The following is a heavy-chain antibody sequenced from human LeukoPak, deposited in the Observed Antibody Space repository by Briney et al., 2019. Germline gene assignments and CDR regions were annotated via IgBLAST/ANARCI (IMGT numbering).Heavy chain of an antibody. D-gene: IGHD6-19*01. CDR3: ARASIAVAGKGVGYYYYMDV. CDR2: FDREDGET. CDR1: GYTLTELS. V-gene: IGHV1-24*01. Sequence: GASVKVSCKVSGYTLTELSMHWVRQAPGKGLEWMGGFDREDGETIYAQKLQGRVTMTEDTSTDTGYMELSSLRSEDTAVYYCARASIAVAGKGVGYYYYMDVWGKGTTVTVSS. J-gene: IGHJ6*03.